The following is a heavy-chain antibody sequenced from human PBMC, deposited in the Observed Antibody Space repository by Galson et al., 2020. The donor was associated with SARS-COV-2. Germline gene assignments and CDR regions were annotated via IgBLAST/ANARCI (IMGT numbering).Heavy chain of an antibody. V-gene: IGHV3-23*01. CDR3: AKDKSSVGGTRFFFDS. D-gene: IGHD1-26*01. J-gene: IGHJ4*02. Sequence: GESLKISCAASGFAFSNYAMGWVRQAPGRGLEWLSSISGRAGSTYDADSVKGRFTISRDNSKDTLYLQMDSLRAEDTAIYYGAKDKSSVGGTRFFFDSWGQGTLVTVSS. CDR2: ISGRAGST. CDR1: GFAFSNYA.